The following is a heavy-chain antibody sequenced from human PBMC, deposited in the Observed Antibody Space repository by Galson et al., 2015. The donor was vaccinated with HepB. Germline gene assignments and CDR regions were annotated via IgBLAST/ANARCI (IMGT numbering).Heavy chain of an antibody. CDR1: GGTFSSYA. Sequence: SVKVSCKASGGTFSSYAISWVRQAPGQGLEWMGGIIPIFGIANYAQKFQGRVTITADKSTSTAYMELSSLRSEDTAVYYCARINYDILTGYWDVSDYYYYYGMDVWGQGTTVTVSS. J-gene: IGHJ6*02. CDR2: IIPIFGIA. V-gene: IGHV1-69*10. D-gene: IGHD3-9*01. CDR3: ARINYDILTGYWDVSDYYYYYGMDV.